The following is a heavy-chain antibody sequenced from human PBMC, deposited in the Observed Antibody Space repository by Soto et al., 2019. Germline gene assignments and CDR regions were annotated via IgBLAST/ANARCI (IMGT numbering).Heavy chain of an antibody. CDR2: ISNSGGST. CDR1: GFTFSNYG. D-gene: IGHD2-21*01. CDR3: AKTSKQYSVIGGVGYCGY. Sequence: GGSLRLSCAASGFTFSNYGMSWVRQAPGKGLEWVSSISNSGGSTYYADSVKGRFTISRDTSKNTLYLQMDSLRVEDTAIYYCAKTSKQYSVIGGVGYCGYWGPGTLVTVSS. J-gene: IGHJ4*02. V-gene: IGHV3-23*01.